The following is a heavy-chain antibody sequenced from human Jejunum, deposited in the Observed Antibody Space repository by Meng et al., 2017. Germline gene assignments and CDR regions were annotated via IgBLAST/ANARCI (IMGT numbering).Heavy chain of an antibody. CDR2: IYYTGRT. D-gene: IGHD5-24*01. CDR3: VARDGYNSPALGY. CDR1: GCSLSSGGYY. Sequence: QVHLQEAGPGLVKASQTLSLTCPVSGCSLSSGGYYWNWIRQHAGRGLEWIGYIYYTGRTDYNPSLRSRVTISRDTSKNQFSLKVTSVTAADTAMYYCVARDGYNSPALGYWGQGNLVTVSS. J-gene: IGHJ4*02. V-gene: IGHV4-31*03.